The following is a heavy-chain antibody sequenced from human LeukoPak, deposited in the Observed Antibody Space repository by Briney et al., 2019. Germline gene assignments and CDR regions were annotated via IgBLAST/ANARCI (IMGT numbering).Heavy chain of an antibody. CDR2: INHSGGT. V-gene: IGHV4-34*01. J-gene: IGHJ6*03. D-gene: IGHD2-2*01. Sequence: SETLSLTCAVYGGSFSDYSWTWIRQPPGKGLEWIGEINHSGGTNHNPSLMSRVIMSVDTSKNQFSLKLSSVNAADTAVYYCARVPEGSMGYFYYMDVWGKGTTVTVSS. CDR1: GGSFSDYS. CDR3: ARVPEGSMGYFYYMDV.